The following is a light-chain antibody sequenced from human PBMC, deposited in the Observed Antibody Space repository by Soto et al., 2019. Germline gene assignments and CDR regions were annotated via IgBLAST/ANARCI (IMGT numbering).Light chain of an antibody. CDR3: QQYGSSPGT. CDR2: NAF. CDR1: QSVSSSY. V-gene: IGKV3-20*01. Sequence: IVLTQSPGTLSLSPGERATLSCRSSQSVSSSYLAWYQQKPGQAPRLLIYNAFNRATGIPDRFSGSGSGTDSTLTISRLEPEDFAVYYCQQYGSSPGTFGGGTKVDI. J-gene: IGKJ4*01.